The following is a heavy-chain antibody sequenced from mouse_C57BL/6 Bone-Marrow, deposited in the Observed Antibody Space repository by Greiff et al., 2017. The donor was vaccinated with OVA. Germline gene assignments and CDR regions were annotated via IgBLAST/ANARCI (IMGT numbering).Heavy chain of an antibody. V-gene: IGHV3-6*01. J-gene: IGHJ2*01. CDR3: ARGTTVVAS. D-gene: IGHD1-1*01. CDR1: GYSITSGYY. Sequence: EVQLQESGPGLVKPSQSLSLTCSVTGYSITSGYYWNWIRQFPGNKLEWMGYISYDGSNNYNPSLKNRISITRDTSKNQFFLKLNSVTTEDTATYYCARGTTVVASWGQGTTLTVSS. CDR2: ISYDGSN.